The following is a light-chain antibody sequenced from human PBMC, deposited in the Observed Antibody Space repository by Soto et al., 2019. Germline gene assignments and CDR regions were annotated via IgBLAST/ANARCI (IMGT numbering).Light chain of an antibody. V-gene: IGKV3-15*01. CDR3: QQYNNWPGT. Sequence: EIVMTQSPATLSVSSGERATLSCRASQSVSSNLAWYQQKPGQAPRLIIYGASTRATGIPARLSGSGSGTEFTLTISSLQSEDFAVYYCQQYNNWPGTFGRGTKLEIK. CDR1: QSVSSN. CDR2: GAS. J-gene: IGKJ2*02.